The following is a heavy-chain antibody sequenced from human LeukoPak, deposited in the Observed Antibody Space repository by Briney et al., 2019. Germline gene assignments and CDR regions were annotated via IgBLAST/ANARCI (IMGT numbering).Heavy chain of an antibody. CDR1: GFTFSSYG. J-gene: IGHJ4*02. V-gene: IGHV3-33*01. CDR2: IWYDGSNK. Sequence: AGGSLRLSCAASGFTFSSYGMHWVRQAPGKGLEWVAVIWYDGSNKYYADSVKGRFTISRDNSKNTLYLQMNSLKTEDTAVYYCTTDLGYCSSTSCYVIDYWGQGTLVTVSS. CDR3: TTDLGYCSSTSCYVIDY. D-gene: IGHD2-2*01.